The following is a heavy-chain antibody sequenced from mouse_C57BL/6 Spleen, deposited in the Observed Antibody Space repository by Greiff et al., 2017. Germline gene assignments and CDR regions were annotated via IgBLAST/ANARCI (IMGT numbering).Heavy chain of an antibody. D-gene: IGHD1-1*01. CDR3: APFITTVDYWYFDV. CDR2: INPNNGGT. Sequence: VQLKHSGPELVKPGASVKISCKASGYTFTDYYMNWVKQSHGKSLEWIGDINPNNGGTSYNQKFKGKATLTVDKSSSTAYMELRSLTSEDSAVYYCAPFITTVDYWYFDVWGTGTTVTVSS. CDR1: GYTFTDYY. V-gene: IGHV1-26*01. J-gene: IGHJ1*03.